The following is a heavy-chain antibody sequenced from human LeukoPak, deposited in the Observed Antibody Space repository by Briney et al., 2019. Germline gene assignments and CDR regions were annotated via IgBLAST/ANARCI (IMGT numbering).Heavy chain of an antibody. CDR1: GFTFDDYG. CDR2: INWNGGST. Sequence: GGSLRLSCAASGFTFDDYGMSWVRQAPGKGLEWVSGINWNGGSTGHADSVKGRFTISRDNAKNSLYLQMNSLRAEDTALYYCARGNGGDDILTGYYEGFDYWGQGTLVTVSS. CDR3: ARGNGGDDILTGYYEGFDY. J-gene: IGHJ4*02. D-gene: IGHD3-9*01. V-gene: IGHV3-20*04.